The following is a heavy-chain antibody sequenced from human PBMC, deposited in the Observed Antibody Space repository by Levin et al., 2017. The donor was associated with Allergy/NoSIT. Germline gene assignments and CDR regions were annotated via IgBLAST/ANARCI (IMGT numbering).Heavy chain of an antibody. Sequence: LSLPCAASGFTFRSSCMTWVRQAPGKGLEWVANIKEDGGEKYYVDSVRGRFTIFRDDAENSLYLQMNRLRVEDTAVYYCASSSGGKDSGGYLDYWGQGILVAVSS. V-gene: IGHV3-7*01. CDR3: ASSSGGKDSGGYLDY. D-gene: IGHD2-15*01. J-gene: IGHJ4*02. CDR2: IKEDGGEK. CDR1: GFTFRSSC.